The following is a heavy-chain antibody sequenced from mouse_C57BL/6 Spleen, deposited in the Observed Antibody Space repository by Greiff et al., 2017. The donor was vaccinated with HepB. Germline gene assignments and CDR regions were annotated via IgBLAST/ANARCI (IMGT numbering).Heavy chain of an antibody. CDR1: GYTFTSYW. V-gene: IGHV1-59*01. J-gene: IGHJ3*01. CDR3: ARLDHWFAY. Sequence: VQLQQPGAELVRPGTSVKLSCKASGYTFTSYWMHWVKQRPGQGLEWIGVIDPSDSYTNYNQKFKGKATLTVDTSSSTAYMQLSSLTSEDSAVYYWARLDHWFAYWGQGTLVTVSA. CDR2: IDPSDSYT.